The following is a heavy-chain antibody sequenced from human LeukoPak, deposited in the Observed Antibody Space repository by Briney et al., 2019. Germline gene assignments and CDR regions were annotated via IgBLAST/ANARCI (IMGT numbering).Heavy chain of an antibody. CDR1: GGSISSYY. CDR2: IHSNGYT. D-gene: IGHD1-26*01. J-gene: IGHJ5*02. CDR3: AKRQGPSSGSYDYFDP. Sequence: SETLSLTCTVSGGSISSYYWSWIRQPPGQGLEWIAYIHSNGYTNYNPSLKSRVTISVDTSKNQFSLKVTSVTAADTAVYYCAKRQGPSSGSYDYFDPWGQGTLVTVS. V-gene: IGHV4-4*09.